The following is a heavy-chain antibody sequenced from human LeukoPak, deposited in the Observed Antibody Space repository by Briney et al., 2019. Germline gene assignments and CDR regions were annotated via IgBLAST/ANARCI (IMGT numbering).Heavy chain of an antibody. CDR2: INPDGSIK. Sequence: GGSLRLSCAASGFIFGGYWMSWVRQAPRRGLEWVANINPDGSIKYYVDSIKGRFTISRDNAKNSLYLQMNSLRAEDTAVYYCASGFLQWLYWGQGTLVTVSS. V-gene: IGHV3-7*01. J-gene: IGHJ4*02. D-gene: IGHD3-3*01. CDR3: ASGFLQWLY. CDR1: GFIFGGYW.